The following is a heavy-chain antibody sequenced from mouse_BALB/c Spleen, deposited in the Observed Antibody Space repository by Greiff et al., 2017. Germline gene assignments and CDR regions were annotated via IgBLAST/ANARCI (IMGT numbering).Heavy chain of an antibody. V-gene: IGHV5-6-5*01. J-gene: IGHJ3*01. D-gene: IGHD1-1*01. CDR2: ISSGGST. CDR3: ARAEITTAWFAY. CDR1: GFTFSSYA. Sequence: EVQGVESGGGLVKPGGSLKLSCAASGFTFSSYAMSWVRQTPEKRLEWVASISSGGSTYYPDSVKGRFTISRDNARNILYLQMSSLRSEDTAMYYCARAEITTAWFAYWGQGTLVTVSA.